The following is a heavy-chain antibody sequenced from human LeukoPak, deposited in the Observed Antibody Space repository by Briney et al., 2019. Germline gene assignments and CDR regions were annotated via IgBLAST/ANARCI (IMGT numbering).Heavy chain of an antibody. J-gene: IGHJ3*02. D-gene: IGHD1-1*01. Sequence: PSETLSLTCTVSGASISHYYWSWIRQPAGKGLEWIGRIYIPESTIYNPSLQSRVTMSLDTSKNQFSLELSAVTAADTAVYYCSRDTTTAPDAFDIWGQGTVVTVSS. CDR1: GASISHYY. CDR3: SRDTTTAPDAFDI. V-gene: IGHV4-4*07. CDR2: IYIPEST.